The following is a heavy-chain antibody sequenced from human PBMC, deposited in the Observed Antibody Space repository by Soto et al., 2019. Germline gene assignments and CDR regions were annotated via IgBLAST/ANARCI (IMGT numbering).Heavy chain of an antibody. CDR1: GGSISSGGYY. CDR2: IYYSGST. V-gene: IGHV4-31*03. D-gene: IGHD4-17*01. Sequence: PSETLSLTCTVSGGSISSGGYYWSWIRQHPGKGLEWIGYIYYSGSTYYNPSLKSRVTISVDTSKNQFSLKLSSVTAADTAVYYCARALTTVNLFDPWGQGTLVTVSS. J-gene: IGHJ5*02. CDR3: ARALTTVNLFDP.